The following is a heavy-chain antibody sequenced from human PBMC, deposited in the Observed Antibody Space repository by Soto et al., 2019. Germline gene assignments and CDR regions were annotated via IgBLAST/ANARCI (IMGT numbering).Heavy chain of an antibody. V-gene: IGHV1-46*01. CDR1: GYTFTSYY. Sequence: QVQLVQSGAEVKKPGASMKLSCQTSGYTFTSYYIHWVRQAPGQGLEWGAIINPNDGSTSTTKKFQGRLTVTRDMSTSTVYLDLGSLRSEDTAVYYCALDALDFWGQGTMVTVSS. J-gene: IGHJ3*01. CDR2: INPNDGST. CDR3: ALDALDF.